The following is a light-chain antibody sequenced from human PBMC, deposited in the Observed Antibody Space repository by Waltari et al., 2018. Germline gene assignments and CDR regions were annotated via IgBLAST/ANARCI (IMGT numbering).Light chain of an antibody. CDR2: RNN. CDR3: AAWDDSLNGRV. J-gene: IGLJ3*02. CDR1: RSNIGSNY. V-gene: IGLV1-47*01. Sequence: QSVLTQPPSASGTPGQRVTISCSGSRSNIGSNYVYWYQQLPGTAPKLLIYRNNQRPTGVPDRFSGSKSGTSASLAISGLRSEDEADYYCAAWDDSLNGRVFGGGTKVTVL.